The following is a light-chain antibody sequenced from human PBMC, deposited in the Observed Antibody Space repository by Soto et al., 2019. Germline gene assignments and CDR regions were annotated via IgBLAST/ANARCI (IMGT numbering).Light chain of an antibody. CDR1: QSVSSSY. CDR3: QQYGSSPYT. Sequence: EIVLTQSPGTLSLSPGERATLSCRASQSVSSSYLAWYQQKPGQAPRLLIYGASSRATGIPDRFSVCGSGTDFTLTISRLEPEDFAVYYCQQYGSSPYTFGQGTKLEIK. V-gene: IGKV3-20*01. J-gene: IGKJ2*01. CDR2: GAS.